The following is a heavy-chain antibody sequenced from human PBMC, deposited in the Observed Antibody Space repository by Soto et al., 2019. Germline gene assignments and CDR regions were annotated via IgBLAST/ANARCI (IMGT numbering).Heavy chain of an antibody. J-gene: IGHJ4*02. CDR1: GYTFTRFG. CDR3: ARLYSSGWPRSYYDY. D-gene: IGHD6-19*01. V-gene: IGHV1-18*01. Sequence: GASVKVSCKASGYTFTRFGISWVRQAPGQGLEWMGWISTFNGATNYAQKFKDRITMTTDTPTSTAYMELRSLRSDDTAVYYCARLYSSGWPRSYYDYWGKGTPVTVSS. CDR2: ISTFNGAT.